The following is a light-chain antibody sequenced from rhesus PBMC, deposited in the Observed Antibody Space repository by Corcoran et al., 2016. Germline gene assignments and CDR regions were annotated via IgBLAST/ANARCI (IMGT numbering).Light chain of an antibody. CDR2: AAS. J-gene: IGKJ3*01. CDR1: ENVNNY. CDR3: QHSYCTPFT. Sequence: DIQMTQSPSSLSASVGDRVTITCRASENVNNYLHWYQQKPGKAPKLLIYAASTLQSGVPSRFSGSGSWTGYTFPISSLQPEDVATYYCQHSYCTPFTFVPGTKLDI. V-gene: IGKV1-74*01.